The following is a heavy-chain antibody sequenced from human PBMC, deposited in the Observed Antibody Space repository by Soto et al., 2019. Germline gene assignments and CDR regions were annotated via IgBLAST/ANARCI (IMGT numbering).Heavy chain of an antibody. CDR1: GFDFSNTW. D-gene: IGHD3-22*01. J-gene: IGHJ6*02. CDR2: INSDGSSI. Sequence: PGGSLRLSCATSGFDFSNTWIHWVRQVPGQGLVWVSRINSDGSSIIYADSVKGRFTLSRDNAKNTVHLQMSSLRVEDTAVYYCARDFGYDDVWGQGTTVTVSS. V-gene: IGHV3-74*01. CDR3: ARDFGYDDV.